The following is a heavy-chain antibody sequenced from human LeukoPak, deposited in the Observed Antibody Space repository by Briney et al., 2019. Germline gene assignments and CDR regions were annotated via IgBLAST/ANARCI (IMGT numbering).Heavy chain of an antibody. Sequence: GGSLRLSCAASGFTVSSNYMSWVRQAPGKGLEWVSDVYSGGSTYYADSVKGRLTISRDNSKNTLYLQMNSLRAEDTAVYYCAREGGDYVFDYWGQGTLVTVSS. CDR3: AREGGDYVFDY. D-gene: IGHD2-21*02. J-gene: IGHJ4*02. CDR1: GFTVSSNY. CDR2: VYSGGST. V-gene: IGHV3-53*01.